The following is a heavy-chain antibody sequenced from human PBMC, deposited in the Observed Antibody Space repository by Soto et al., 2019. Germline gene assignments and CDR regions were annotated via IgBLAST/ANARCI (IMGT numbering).Heavy chain of an antibody. Sequence: ASVKVSCKASGYTFTSYGINWVRQAPGQGLEWMGWISAYNGNTNYAQKLQGRVTMTTDTSTSTAYMELRSLRSDDTAVYYCARLAYCGGDCYPDYYYYMDVWGKGTTVTVSS. J-gene: IGHJ6*03. D-gene: IGHD2-21*01. CDR1: GYTFTSYG. CDR2: ISAYNGNT. V-gene: IGHV1-18*01. CDR3: ARLAYCGGDCYPDYYYYMDV.